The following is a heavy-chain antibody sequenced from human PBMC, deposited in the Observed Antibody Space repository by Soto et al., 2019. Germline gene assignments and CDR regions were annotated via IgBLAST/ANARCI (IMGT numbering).Heavy chain of an antibody. V-gene: IGHV3-21*01. Sequence: GGSLRLSCAASGFTFSSYSMNWVRQAPGKGLEWVSSISSSSSYIYYADSVKGRFTISRDNAKNSLYLQMNSLRAEDTAVYYSARALVRGRDWFDPWGQGTLVTVSS. CDR3: ARALVRGRDWFDP. J-gene: IGHJ5*02. CDR2: ISSSSSYI. D-gene: IGHD3-10*01. CDR1: GFTFSSYS.